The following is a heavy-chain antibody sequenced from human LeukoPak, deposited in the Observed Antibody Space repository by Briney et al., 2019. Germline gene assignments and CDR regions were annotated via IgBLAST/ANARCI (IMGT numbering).Heavy chain of an antibody. Sequence: PGGSLRLSCVASGFAFRNYEMNWVRQAPGKGLEWVSYISSSGSIIYDADSVKGRFTISRDNAKNSLYLQMISLRAEDTGVYYCARGRVGIVGATTTVDYWGQGTPVTVSS. CDR2: ISSSGSII. D-gene: IGHD1-26*01. V-gene: IGHV3-48*03. CDR3: ARGRVGIVGATTTVDY. J-gene: IGHJ4*02. CDR1: GFAFRNYE.